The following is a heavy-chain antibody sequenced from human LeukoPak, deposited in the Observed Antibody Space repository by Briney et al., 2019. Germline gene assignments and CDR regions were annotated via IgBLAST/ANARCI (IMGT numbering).Heavy chain of an antibody. Sequence: GGSLRLSCAASGFTFDDFGMTWVRQAPGKGLEWVSGISWNGGSTGYADSVKGRFTISRDNAKNFLFLHMNSLRAEDMALYRCARVRYCSSTSCYNSIGTFDYWGQGTLVTVSS. CDR2: ISWNGGST. D-gene: IGHD2-2*02. CDR1: GFTFDDFG. J-gene: IGHJ4*02. V-gene: IGHV3-20*01. CDR3: ARVRYCSSTSCYNSIGTFDY.